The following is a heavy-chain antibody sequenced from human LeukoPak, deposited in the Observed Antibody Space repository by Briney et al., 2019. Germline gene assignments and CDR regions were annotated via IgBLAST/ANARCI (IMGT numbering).Heavy chain of an antibody. Sequence: GRSLRLSCAASGFTFDDYAMHWVRQAPGKGLECVSGISWNSGSIGYADSVKGRFTISRDNAKNSLYLQMNSLRAEDTAVYYCAKRNPLSWRSHDYWGQGTLVTVSS. D-gene: IGHD6-13*01. J-gene: IGHJ4*02. V-gene: IGHV3-9*01. CDR2: ISWNSGSI. CDR1: GFTFDDYA. CDR3: AKRNPLSWRSHDY.